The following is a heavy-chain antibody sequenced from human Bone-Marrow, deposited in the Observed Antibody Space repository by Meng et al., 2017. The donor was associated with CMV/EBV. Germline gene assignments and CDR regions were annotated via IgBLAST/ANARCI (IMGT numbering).Heavy chain of an antibody. V-gene: IGHV4-59*01. D-gene: IGHD6-19*01. CDR2: IYDSGNT. CDR3: ARSWSSGWYYFDY. CDR1: GGSISGYY. J-gene: IGHJ4*02. Sequence: SETLSLTCTVSGGSISGYYWSWIRQPPEKGLEWIGYIYDSGNTNYNPSLKSRVTISVDTSKNQFSLKLSSVTAADTAVYYCARSWSSGWYYFDYWGQGTLVTVSS.